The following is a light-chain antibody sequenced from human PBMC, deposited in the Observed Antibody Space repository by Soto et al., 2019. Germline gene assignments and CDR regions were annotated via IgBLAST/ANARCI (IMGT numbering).Light chain of an antibody. CDR2: GAS. CDR1: QSISDT. V-gene: IGKV3-15*01. J-gene: IGKJ5*01. Sequence: EIVMTQSPATLSVSPGGRATLSCRASQSISDTLAWYQQKPGQAPRLLIHGASTRAPGFPARFSGSGSGTDFTLTISSLQSEDFAVYYCQQYGSSPPITFGQGTRLEI. CDR3: QQYGSSPPIT.